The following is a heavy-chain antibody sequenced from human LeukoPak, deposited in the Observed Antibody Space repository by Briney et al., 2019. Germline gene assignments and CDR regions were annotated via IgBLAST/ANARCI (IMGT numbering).Heavy chain of an antibody. CDR1: GFTFSSYA. D-gene: IGHD2-15*01. CDR3: AKGTSSSRYSAPNY. Sequence: PGGSLRLSCAASGFTFSSYAMSWVRQAPGKGLEWVSAISGSGGSTYYADSVKGRFTISRDNSKNTLYLQMNSLRAEDTAVYYCAKGTSSSRYSAPNYWGQGTLVTVSS. V-gene: IGHV3-23*01. J-gene: IGHJ4*02. CDR2: ISGSGGST.